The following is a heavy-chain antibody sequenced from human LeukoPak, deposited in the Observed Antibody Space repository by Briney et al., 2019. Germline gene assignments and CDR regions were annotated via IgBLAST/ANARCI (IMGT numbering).Heavy chain of an antibody. J-gene: IGHJ3*02. CDR3: AGVLVVLIREGDAFDI. D-gene: IGHD2-15*01. Sequence: GGSLRLSCAASGFTFSSYWMNWVRQAPGKGLEWVVNIKQDGSERYYVDSVKGRFTISRDNAKNSMYLQMNSLRAEDTAVYYCAGVLVVLIREGDAFDIWGQGTMVTVPS. V-gene: IGHV3-7*02. CDR2: IKQDGSER. CDR1: GFTFSSYW.